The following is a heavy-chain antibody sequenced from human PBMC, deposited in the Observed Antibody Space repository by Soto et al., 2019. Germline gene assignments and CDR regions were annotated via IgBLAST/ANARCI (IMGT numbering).Heavy chain of an antibody. D-gene: IGHD1-1*01. J-gene: IGHJ4*02. Sequence: GGSLRLSCTASGVTFSSYWMHWVRQAPGKGLVWVSRITSDGSSTTYADSVKGRFTISRDNAKNTLYLQMNSLRAEDTAVYYCARGGLERRLDYWGQGTLVTVSS. V-gene: IGHV3-74*03. CDR3: ARGGLERRLDY. CDR2: ITSDGSST. CDR1: GVTFSSYW.